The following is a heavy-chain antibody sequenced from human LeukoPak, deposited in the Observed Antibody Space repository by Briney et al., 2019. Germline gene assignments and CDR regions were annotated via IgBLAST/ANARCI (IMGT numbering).Heavy chain of an antibody. Sequence: GGTLRLSCAASGFTFSSYSMNWVRPAPGKGLEWVSSISSSSSYIYYADSVKGRFTISRDNAKNSLYLQMNSLRAEDTAVYYCARIRQWLAHPSYYYYMDVWGKGTTVTVSS. CDR3: ARIRQWLAHPSYYYYMDV. V-gene: IGHV3-21*01. CDR1: GFTFSSYS. CDR2: ISSSSSYI. D-gene: IGHD6-19*01. J-gene: IGHJ6*03.